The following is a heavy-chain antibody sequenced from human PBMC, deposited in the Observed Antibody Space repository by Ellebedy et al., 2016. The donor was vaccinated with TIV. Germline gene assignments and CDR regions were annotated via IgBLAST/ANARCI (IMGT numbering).Heavy chain of an antibody. Sequence: GESLKISCVVSGFTFSDYNMNWVRQAPGKGLEWVANIKQTGSEKYYVDSVKGRFTISRDNAKDSLHLQMNSLRAEDTAVYYCAVSSGFSDYAFDSWGQGTLVTVSS. V-gene: IGHV3-7*01. CDR1: GFTFSDYN. J-gene: IGHJ4*02. CDR2: IKQTGSEK. D-gene: IGHD5-12*01. CDR3: AVSSGFSDYAFDS.